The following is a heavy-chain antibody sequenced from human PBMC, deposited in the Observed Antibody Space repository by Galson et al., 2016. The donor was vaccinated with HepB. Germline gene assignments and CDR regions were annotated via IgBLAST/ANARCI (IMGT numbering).Heavy chain of an antibody. CDR1: GFSFSGYW. CDR2: IKQDGSEK. J-gene: IGHJ6*03. D-gene: IGHD4-11*01. V-gene: IGHV3-7*03. Sequence: SLRLSCAASGFSFSGYWMNWVRQAPGKGLEWVANIKQDGSEKYYADSVRGRFTISRDNAKSSVYLQMNSLRGENTAVYYCARDRADYIFTYFHYYYFHVWGTGTTVTVSS. CDR3: ARDRADYIFTYFHYYYFHV.